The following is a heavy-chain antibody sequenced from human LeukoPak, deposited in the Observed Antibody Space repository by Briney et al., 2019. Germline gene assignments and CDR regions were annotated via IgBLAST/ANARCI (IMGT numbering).Heavy chain of an antibody. Sequence: GGSLRLSCAASGFTFSSYGMHWVRQAPGKGLEWVAVISYDGSNKYYADSVKGRFTISRDNAKNSLYLQMNSLRAEDTAVYYCARDSGTVTYYYGMDVWGQGTTVTVSS. D-gene: IGHD4-17*01. J-gene: IGHJ6*02. CDR2: ISYDGSNK. V-gene: IGHV3-30*03. CDR1: GFTFSSYG. CDR3: ARDSGTVTYYYGMDV.